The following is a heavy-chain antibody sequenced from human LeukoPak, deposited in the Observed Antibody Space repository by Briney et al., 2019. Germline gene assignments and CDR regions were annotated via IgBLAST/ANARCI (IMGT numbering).Heavy chain of an antibody. CDR2: INHSGST. Sequence: SETLSLTCAVYGGSFSGYYWSWIRQPPGKGLEWIEEINHSGSTNYNPSLKSRVTISVDTSKNQFSLKLSSVTAADTAVYYCARAQFDDFWSGYGLDYWGQGTLVTVSS. V-gene: IGHV4-34*01. J-gene: IGHJ4*02. CDR1: GGSFSGYY. D-gene: IGHD3-3*01. CDR3: ARAQFDDFWSGYGLDY.